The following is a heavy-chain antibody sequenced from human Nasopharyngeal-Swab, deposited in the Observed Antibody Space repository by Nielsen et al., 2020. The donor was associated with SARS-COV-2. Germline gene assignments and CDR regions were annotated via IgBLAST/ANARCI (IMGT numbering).Heavy chain of an antibody. CDR2: IYPGDSDT. J-gene: IGHJ3*02. CDR3: ARRRYYDSSDYYHKSAFDI. D-gene: IGHD3-22*01. V-gene: IGHV5-51*01. Sequence: GGSLRLSCKGSGYSFTSYWIGWVRQMPGKGLEWMGIIYPGDSDTRYSPSFQGQVTISADKSISTAYLQWSSLKASDTAMYYCARRRYYDSSDYYHKSAFDIWGQGTMVTVSS. CDR1: GYSFTSYW.